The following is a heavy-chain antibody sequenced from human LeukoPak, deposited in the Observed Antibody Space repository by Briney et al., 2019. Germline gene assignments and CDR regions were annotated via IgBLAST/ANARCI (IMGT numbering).Heavy chain of an antibody. Sequence: SETLSLTCTVSGGSISSYYWSWIRQPPGKGLEWIGYIYYSGSTNYNPSLKSRVTISVDTSKNQFSLKLSSVTAADTAVYYCACGDFDYWGQGTLVTVPS. CDR3: ACGDFDY. D-gene: IGHD3-10*01. V-gene: IGHV4-59*08. J-gene: IGHJ4*02. CDR2: IYYSGST. CDR1: GGSISSYY.